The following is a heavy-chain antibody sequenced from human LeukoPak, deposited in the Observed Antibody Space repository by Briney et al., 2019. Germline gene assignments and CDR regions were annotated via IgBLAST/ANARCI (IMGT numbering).Heavy chain of an antibody. J-gene: IGHJ4*02. CDR1: GDSISSYY. CDR3: ARHTDIAPVSSLKY. D-gene: IGHD6-13*01. CDR2: IYYSGST. V-gene: IGHV4-59*08. Sequence: TETLSLTCTVSGDSISSYYWSWIRQTPGKGLEWIGDIYYSGSTNYNPSLKSRVTISVDTSKNQFFLKLSSVTAADTAVYYCARHTDIAPVSSLKYWGQGTLVTVSS.